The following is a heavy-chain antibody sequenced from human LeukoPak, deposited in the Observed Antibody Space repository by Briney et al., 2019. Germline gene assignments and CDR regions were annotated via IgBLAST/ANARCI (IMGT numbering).Heavy chain of an antibody. Sequence: SETLSLTCTVSGGSISSYYWSWIRQPPGKGLEWIGYIYSSGSTNYNPSLKSRVTISVDTPKNQFSLKLTSVTAADTAVYYCARAYYYGSGSYGLDYWGQGTLVTVSS. CDR1: GGSISSYY. V-gene: IGHV4-59*01. J-gene: IGHJ4*02. D-gene: IGHD3-10*01. CDR2: IYSSGST. CDR3: ARAYYYGSGSYGLDY.